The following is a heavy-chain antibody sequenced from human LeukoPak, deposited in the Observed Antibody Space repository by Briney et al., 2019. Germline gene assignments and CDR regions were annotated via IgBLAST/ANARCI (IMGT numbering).Heavy chain of an antibody. CDR3: AELGITMIGGV. CDR1: GFTFSSYE. V-gene: IGHV3-48*03. Sequence: PGGSLRLSCAASGFTFSSYEMNWVRQAPGKGLGWVSYISSSGSTIYYADSVKGRFTISRDNATNSLYLQMNSLRAEDTAVYYCAELGITMIGGVWGKGTTVTISS. J-gene: IGHJ6*04. CDR2: ISSSGSTI. D-gene: IGHD3-10*02.